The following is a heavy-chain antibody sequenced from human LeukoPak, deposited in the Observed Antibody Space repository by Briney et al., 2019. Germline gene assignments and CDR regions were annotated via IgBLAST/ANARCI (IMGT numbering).Heavy chain of an antibody. CDR1: GFTFSSYA. J-gene: IGHJ4*02. CDR2: IGGSSSSI. V-gene: IGHV3-21*01. Sequence: GGSLRLSGAASGFTFSSYAMSWVRQAPGKGLEWVSSIGGSSSSIYYADSVKGRFTISRDNAKNSLYLQMNSLRAEDTAVYYCARENPTEAFEYWGQGTLSPSPQ. CDR3: ARENPTEAFEY. D-gene: IGHD1-1*01.